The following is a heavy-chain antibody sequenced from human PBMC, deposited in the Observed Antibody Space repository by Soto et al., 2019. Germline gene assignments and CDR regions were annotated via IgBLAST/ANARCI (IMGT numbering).Heavy chain of an antibody. J-gene: IGHJ6*03. D-gene: IGHD2-15*01. CDR3: ARDGGCSGGSCYSIGYYYYYMDV. CDR1: GFTFSSYG. V-gene: IGHV3-33*01. Sequence: GGSLRLSCAASGFTFSSYGMHWVRQAPGKGLEWVAVIWYDGSNKYYADSVKGRFTISRDNSKNTLYLQMNSLRAEDTAVYYCARDGGCSGGSCYSIGYYYYYMDVWGKGTTVTVSS. CDR2: IWYDGSNK.